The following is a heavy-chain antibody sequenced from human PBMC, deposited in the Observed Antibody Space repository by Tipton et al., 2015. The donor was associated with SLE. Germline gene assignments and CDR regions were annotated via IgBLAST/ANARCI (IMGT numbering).Heavy chain of an antibody. J-gene: IGHJ3*02. V-gene: IGHV3-66*02. CDR3: AGGPRPTDAFDI. Sequence: SLRLSCAASGLYVSDNYMTWVRQAPGKGLEWVSTLYSGGRTFYADSVTGRFTISRDDSKNTVYLQMNRLRTEDRAVYYCAGGPRPTDAFDIWGQGTVVTVSS. D-gene: IGHD6-6*01. CDR1: GLYVSDNY. CDR2: LYSGGRT.